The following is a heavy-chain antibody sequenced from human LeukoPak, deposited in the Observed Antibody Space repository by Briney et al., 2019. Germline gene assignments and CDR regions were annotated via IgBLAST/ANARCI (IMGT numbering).Heavy chain of an antibody. D-gene: IGHD4-23*01. V-gene: IGHV4-61*02. CDR1: GGSISSGNYH. CDR3: ARRSTVLTANYEY. Sequence: SETLSLTCTVSGGSISSGNYHWIWIRQPAGKGLEWIGRIYSSGNTNYNPSLKSRVSISIDTSKNQFSLRLSSVTAADTALYYCARRSTVLTANYEYWGQGTLVTVSA. J-gene: IGHJ4*02. CDR2: IYSSGNT.